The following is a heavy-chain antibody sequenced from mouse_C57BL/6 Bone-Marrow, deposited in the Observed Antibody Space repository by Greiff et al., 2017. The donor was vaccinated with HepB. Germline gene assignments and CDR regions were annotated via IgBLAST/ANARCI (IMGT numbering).Heavy chain of an antibody. CDR3: ARRLTDYYGSMDY. J-gene: IGHJ4*01. CDR1: GYTFTDYY. D-gene: IGHD1-1*01. V-gene: IGHV1-76*01. CDR2: IYPGSGNT. Sequence: VQRVESGAELVRPGASVKLSCKASGYTFTDYYINWVKQRPGQGLEWIARIYPGSGNTYYNEKFKGKATLTAEKSSSTAYMQLSSLTSEDSAVYFCARRLTDYYGSMDYWGQGTSVTVSS.